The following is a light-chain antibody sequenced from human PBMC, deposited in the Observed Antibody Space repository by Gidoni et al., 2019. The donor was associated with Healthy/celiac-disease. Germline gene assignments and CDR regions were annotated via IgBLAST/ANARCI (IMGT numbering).Light chain of an antibody. CDR1: QGVSSN. Sequence: EIVMTQSPATVSVSPGERATLSCRASQGVSSNLAWYQQKHGTAPMLLIYGASTRATGIPARFRGSGSGTVFTLTISSLQSEDFSVYYCHHYNTCPETFGPGTKVDIK. CDR2: GAS. J-gene: IGKJ3*01. V-gene: IGKV3-15*01. CDR3: HHYNTCPET.